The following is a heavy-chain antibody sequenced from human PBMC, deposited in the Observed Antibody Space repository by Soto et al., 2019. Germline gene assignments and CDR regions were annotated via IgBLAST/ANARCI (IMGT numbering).Heavy chain of an antibody. D-gene: IGHD3-10*01. CDR3: VKEMAGSYYTALEY. Sequence: QVQLVESGGGVVQPGRSLRLSCAASGFAFSTYGMHWVRQAPGKGLEWVAVTSHDASKKEYTDSVRGRFTISRDNSKNTLYLHVNSLRTADKAVCDCVKEMAGSYYTALEYWGQGTLVTVSS. CDR2: TSHDASKK. V-gene: IGHV3-30*18. J-gene: IGHJ4*02. CDR1: GFAFSTYG.